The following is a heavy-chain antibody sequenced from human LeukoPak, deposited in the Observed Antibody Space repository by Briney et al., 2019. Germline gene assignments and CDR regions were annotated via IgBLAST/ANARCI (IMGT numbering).Heavy chain of an antibody. J-gene: IGHJ4*02. Sequence: GGSLRLSCVASGLNFNSRWMDWVRRAPGQGLEWVASIKEDGSETHYVDSVRGRFTISRDNDRNSLYLQMNNLRAEDTAMYYCARDGGWWRFDFWGQGALVTVPS. V-gene: IGHV3-7*03. CDR3: ARDGGWWRFDF. D-gene: IGHD2-8*02. CDR2: IKEDGSET. CDR1: GLNFNSRW.